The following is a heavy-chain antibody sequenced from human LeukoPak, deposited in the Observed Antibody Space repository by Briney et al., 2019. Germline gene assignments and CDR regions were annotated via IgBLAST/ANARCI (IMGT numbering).Heavy chain of an antibody. CDR1: GFTFSRYV. D-gene: IGHD3-10*01. CDR2: ISGSGGST. J-gene: IGHJ3*02. Sequence: PGGSLRLSCTASGFTFSRYVMSWVRQAPGKGLEWVSAISGSGGSTYFPDSVKGRFTISRDNSKNTLHLQMNSLRAEDTALYYCAKGPSGSYYGFDMWGQGTMVTVS. V-gene: IGHV3-23*01. CDR3: AKGPSGSYYGFDM.